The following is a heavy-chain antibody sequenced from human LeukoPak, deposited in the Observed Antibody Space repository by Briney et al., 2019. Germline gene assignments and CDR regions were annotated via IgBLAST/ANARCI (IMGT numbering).Heavy chain of an antibody. CDR2: INSDGSTT. V-gene: IGHV3-74*01. CDR1: GFTFSNYW. CDR3: AEIPSATENFDY. Sequence: GGSLRLSCAASGFTFSNYWMHWVRQAPGKGLIWVSRINSDGSTTTYADSVKGRFTISKDNAKNTLYLQMDSLRAEDTAIYYCAEIPSATENFDYWGQGTLVMVSS. J-gene: IGHJ4*02. D-gene: IGHD5-12*01.